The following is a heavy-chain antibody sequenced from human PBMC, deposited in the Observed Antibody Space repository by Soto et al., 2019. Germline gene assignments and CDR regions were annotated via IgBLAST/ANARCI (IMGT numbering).Heavy chain of an antibody. Sequence: GGSLRLSCAASGFTFSSYAMSWVRQAPGKGLEWVSTIGGSGSVTYYADSVKGRSTISRDNSKSTLYLHMNSLRAEDTAIYYCAKRAVAGYFYYGMDVWGQGTTVTVSS. CDR3: AKRAVAGYFYYGMDV. CDR2: IGGSGSVT. CDR1: GFTFSSYA. D-gene: IGHD6-19*01. J-gene: IGHJ6*02. V-gene: IGHV3-23*01.